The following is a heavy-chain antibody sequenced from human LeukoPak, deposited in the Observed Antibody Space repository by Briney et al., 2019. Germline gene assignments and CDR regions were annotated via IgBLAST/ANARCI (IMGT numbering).Heavy chain of an antibody. J-gene: IGHJ4*02. Sequence: PSQTLSLTCTVSGGSINGGDYYWSWIRQPPGKGLEWIGYIYYSGSAYYNPSLRSRVAISVDTSRNQLSLKLSSVTAADTAVYYCTVVAAAGTFDYWGQGTLVTVSS. CDR3: TVVAAAGTFDY. CDR2: IYYSGSA. CDR1: GGSINGGDYY. D-gene: IGHD6-13*01. V-gene: IGHV4-30-4*03.